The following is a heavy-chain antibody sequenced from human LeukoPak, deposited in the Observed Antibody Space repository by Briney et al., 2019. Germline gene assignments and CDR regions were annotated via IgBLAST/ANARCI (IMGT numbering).Heavy chain of an antibody. D-gene: IGHD2-15*01. V-gene: IGHV3-21*01. CDR3: SRGSYNSGGTSDY. CDR2: ISTSGNYI. CDR1: VFIFSDYS. J-gene: IGHJ4*02. Sequence: GGPLRLSCAASVFIFSDYSMNWVRQAPGKGLEWVSYISTSGNYIYYEDSVKGRFTISRDNAKNSLYLQMNSLRADDTAVYYVSRGSYNSGGTSDYWGQGNLITVSS.